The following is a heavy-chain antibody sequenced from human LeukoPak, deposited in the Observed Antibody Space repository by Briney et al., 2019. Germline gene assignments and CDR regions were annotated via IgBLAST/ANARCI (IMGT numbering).Heavy chain of an antibody. Sequence: GGSLRLSCAASGITFSNYAMTWVRQAPGKGLECVSGISGSGDSTYNGDSVKGRFTISRDNSKNTLYLRMNSLRDEDTAVYYCARGRIARLPYFEYWGQGPLVTVSS. D-gene: IGHD5-18*01. CDR1: GITFSNYA. V-gene: IGHV3-23*01. CDR2: ISGSGDST. CDR3: ARGRIARLPYFEY. J-gene: IGHJ4*02.